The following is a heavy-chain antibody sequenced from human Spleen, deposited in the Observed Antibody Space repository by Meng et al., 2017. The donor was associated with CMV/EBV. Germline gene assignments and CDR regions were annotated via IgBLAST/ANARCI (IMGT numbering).Heavy chain of an antibody. CDR1: GNTLIEIS. CDR3: ARPSIAYCGGECNRDY. D-gene: IGHD2-21*01. J-gene: IGHJ4*02. CDR2: FDPEDGET. V-gene: IGHV1-24*01. Sequence: ASVKVSCKVSGNTLIEISRHWVRQAPGKGLEWVGAFDPEDGETIYAQKFQGRVTMTADTSTDTAYMELSSLRSEDTAVYYCARPSIAYCGGECNRDYWGQGTLVTVSS.